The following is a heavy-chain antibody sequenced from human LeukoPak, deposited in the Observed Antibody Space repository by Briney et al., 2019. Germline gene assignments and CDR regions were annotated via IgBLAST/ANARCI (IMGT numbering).Heavy chain of an antibody. CDR1: GFTFSSYA. J-gene: IGHJ6*02. CDR2: ISTSSSTI. D-gene: IGHD3-22*01. V-gene: IGHV3-48*01. Sequence: GGSLRLSCAASGFTFSSYAMSWVRQAPGKGLEWVSAISTSSSTIYYADSVKGRFTISRDNAKNSLYLQMNSLRAEDTAVYYCARDLYYDSSGSYRYYYGMDVWGQGTTVTVSS. CDR3: ARDLYYDSSGSYRYYYGMDV.